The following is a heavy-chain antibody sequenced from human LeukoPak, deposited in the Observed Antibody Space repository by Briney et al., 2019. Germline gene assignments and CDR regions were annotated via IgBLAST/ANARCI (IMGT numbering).Heavy chain of an antibody. V-gene: IGHV3-66*01. CDR3: ARYPEYSSSWALLD. D-gene: IGHD6-13*01. J-gene: IGHJ4*02. CDR2: IYSGGST. CDR1: GFTVSSNY. Sequence: GGSLRLSCAASGFTVSSNYMSWVRQAPGKGLEWVSVIYSGGSTYYADSVKGRFTISRDNSKNTLYLQMNSLRAEDTAVYYCARYPEYSSSWALLDWGQGTLVTVSS.